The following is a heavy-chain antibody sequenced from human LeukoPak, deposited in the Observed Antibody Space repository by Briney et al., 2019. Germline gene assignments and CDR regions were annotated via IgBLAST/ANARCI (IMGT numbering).Heavy chain of an antibody. Sequence: GGSLRLSCAASGLTFSSYAMSWVRQAPGKGLEWVSAISGSGDSTYYGDSVKGRFTISRDNSKNTLYLQMNSLRAEYTAVYYCAKTRPLDSSSWSHGDYWGQGTLVTVSS. V-gene: IGHV3-23*01. J-gene: IGHJ4*02. CDR3: AKTRPLDSSSWSHGDY. CDR1: GLTFSSYA. CDR2: ISGSGDST. D-gene: IGHD6-13*01.